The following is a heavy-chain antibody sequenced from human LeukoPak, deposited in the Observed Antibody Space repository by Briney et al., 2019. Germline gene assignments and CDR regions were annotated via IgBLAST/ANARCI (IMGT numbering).Heavy chain of an antibody. D-gene: IGHD6-13*01. CDR1: GGSISSSNW. CDR3: ASEGQQLVGGYYYYYGMDV. J-gene: IGHJ6*02. Sequence: PSGTLSLTCAVSGGSISSSNWWSWVRQPPGKGLEWIGEIYHSGSTNYNPSLKSRVTISVDKSKNQFSLKLSSVTAADTAVYYCASEGQQLVGGYYYYYGMDVWGQGTTVTVSS. CDR2: IYHSGST. V-gene: IGHV4-4*02.